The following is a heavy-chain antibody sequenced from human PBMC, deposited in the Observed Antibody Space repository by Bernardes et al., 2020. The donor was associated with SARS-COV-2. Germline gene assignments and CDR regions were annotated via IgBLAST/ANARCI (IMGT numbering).Heavy chain of an antibody. CDR1: GFTFSSYG. D-gene: IGHD6-13*01. CDR2: ISYDGSNK. J-gene: IGHJ4*02. Sequence: GGSLRLSCASSGFTFSSYGMHWVRQAPGKGLEWVAVISYDGSNKYYADSVKGRFTISRDNSKNTLYLQMNSLRAEDTAVYYCAKDMTAAAATPTYYFDYWGQGTLVTVSS. V-gene: IGHV3-30*18. CDR3: AKDMTAAAATPTYYFDY.